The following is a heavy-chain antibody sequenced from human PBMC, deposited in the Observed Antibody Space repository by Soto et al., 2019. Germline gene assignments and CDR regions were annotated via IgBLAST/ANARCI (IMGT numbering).Heavy chain of an antibody. D-gene: IGHD4-4*01. J-gene: IGHJ4*02. CDR2: IIPIFGTA. CDR1: GGTFSSYA. Sequence: GASVKVSCKASGGTFSSYAISWVRQAPGQGLEWMGGIIPIFGTANYAQKFQGRVTITADESTSTAYMELSSLRSEDTGVYYCARIPRSRDGYSSPFDYWGQGTLVTVSS. V-gene: IGHV1-69*13. CDR3: ARIPRSRDGYSSPFDY.